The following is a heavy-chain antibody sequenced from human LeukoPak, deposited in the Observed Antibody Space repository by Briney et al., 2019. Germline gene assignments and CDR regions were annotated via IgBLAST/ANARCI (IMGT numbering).Heavy chain of an antibody. CDR2: IYSGGST. CDR3: ARGGAFDI. Sequence: PGASPRLSCAASGFTVSSNYMSWVRQAPGKGLEWVSVIYSGGSTYYADSVKGRFTISRDNSKYTLYLQMNSLRAENTAVYYCARGGAFDIWGQGTVVTVSS. J-gene: IGHJ3*02. V-gene: IGHV3-53*01. D-gene: IGHD3-16*01. CDR1: GFTVSSNY.